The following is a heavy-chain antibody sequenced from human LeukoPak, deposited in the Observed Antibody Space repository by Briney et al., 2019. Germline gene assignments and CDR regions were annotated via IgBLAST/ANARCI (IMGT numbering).Heavy chain of an antibody. J-gene: IGHJ6*02. CDR3: AKHSGYDSSRGMDV. V-gene: IGHV3-9*01. D-gene: IGHD5-12*01. CDR1: GFTFDDYA. Sequence: HPGGSLRLSCAASGFTFDDYAMHWVRQAPGKGLEWVSGISWNSGSIGYADSVKGRFTISRDNAKNSLYLQMNSLRAEDTALYYCAKHSGYDSSRGMDVWGQGSTVTVSS. CDR2: ISWNSGSI.